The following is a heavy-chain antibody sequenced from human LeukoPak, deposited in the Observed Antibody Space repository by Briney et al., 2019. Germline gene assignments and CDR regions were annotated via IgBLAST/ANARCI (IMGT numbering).Heavy chain of an antibody. CDR3: ARDPATGTTSKNWFDP. D-gene: IGHD1-1*01. CDR2: INPNSGGT. Sequence: ASVKVSCKASGYTFTGYYMHWVRQAPGQGLEWMGWINPNSGGTNYAQKFQGRVTMTRDTSISTAHMELSRLRSDDTAVYYCARDPATGTTSKNWFDPWGQGTLVSVSS. V-gene: IGHV1-2*02. CDR1: GYTFTGYY. J-gene: IGHJ5*02.